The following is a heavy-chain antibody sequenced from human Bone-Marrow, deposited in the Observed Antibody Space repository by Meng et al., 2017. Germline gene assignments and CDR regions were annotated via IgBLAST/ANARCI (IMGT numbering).Heavy chain of an antibody. CDR1: GFTCSNAL. CDR3: NWNDFGDY. J-gene: IGHJ4*02. V-gene: IGHV3-15*01. Sequence: EVPLGVLGGGLVRPGVSLRPSFAAPGFTCSNALMSWVRQAPWRGLEWVARIQSKTDGETPDYAAPVKGRFTISRDDSKNTLYLQMHSLKTEDTAVYYCNWNDFGDYWGQGALVTVSS. CDR2: IQSKTDGETP. D-gene: IGHD1-1*01.